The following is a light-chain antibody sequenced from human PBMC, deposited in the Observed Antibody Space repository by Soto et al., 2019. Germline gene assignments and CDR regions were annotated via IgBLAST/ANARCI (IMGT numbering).Light chain of an antibody. J-gene: IGKJ4*01. Sequence: DIVMTQTPLSLPVTPGAPASISCRSSQSLFDSDDGTTYLDWYLQKPGQSPQLLIYTLSYRASVVPVRFSGSGSGTDFTLKISRVEAEDVGVYYCMQRKEFPVTFGGGTKVEIK. CDR1: QSLFDSDDGTTY. CDR3: MQRKEFPVT. CDR2: TLS. V-gene: IGKV2-40*01.